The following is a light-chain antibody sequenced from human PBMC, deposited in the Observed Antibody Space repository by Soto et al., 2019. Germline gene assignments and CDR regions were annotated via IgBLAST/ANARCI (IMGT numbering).Light chain of an antibody. CDR3: QQYNSYWLT. Sequence: DIQMTQSPSTLSASVRDRVTIACRASQSMSSWLAWYQQKQGKAPKLLIYTASSLESGVPSRFSGSGSGTEFTLTISSLQPDDFATYYCQQYNSYWLTFGGGTKVDSK. V-gene: IGKV1-5*03. CDR2: TAS. J-gene: IGKJ4*01. CDR1: QSMSSW.